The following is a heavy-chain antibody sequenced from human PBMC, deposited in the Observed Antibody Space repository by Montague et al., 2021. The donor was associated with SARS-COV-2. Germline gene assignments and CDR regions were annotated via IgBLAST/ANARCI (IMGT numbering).Heavy chain of an antibody. CDR1: GGSFTENF. CDR3: ARGRSTRVRGVIFTSYYYYYYGIDV. D-gene: IGHD3-10*01. V-gene: IGHV4-34*01. J-gene: IGHJ6*02. Sequence: SETLSLTCAVYGGSFTENFWTWIRQPPGKGLEWIGEINHSGTSNYNASLRSRVTISIDTAKNQFSLRLSALAAAGTAVYYCARGRSTRVRGVIFTSYYYYYYGIDVWGQGTTVTVSS. CDR2: INHSGTS.